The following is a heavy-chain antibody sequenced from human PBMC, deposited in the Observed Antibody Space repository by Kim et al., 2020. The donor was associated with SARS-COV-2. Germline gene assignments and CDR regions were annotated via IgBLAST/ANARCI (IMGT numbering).Heavy chain of an antibody. V-gene: IGHV3-11*01. CDR1: GFTFSDYY. J-gene: IGHJ4*02. D-gene: IGHD6-6*01. Sequence: RGSLRLSCAASGFTFSDYYMSSIRQPPGKGLAWASSITSSGSTLYYADSVKGRFTISSDTAKNSMSLQIHTIRAEEQALSYCRPAGRIAARHYWGQGTLV. CDR2: ITSSGSTL. CDR3: RPAGRIAARHY.